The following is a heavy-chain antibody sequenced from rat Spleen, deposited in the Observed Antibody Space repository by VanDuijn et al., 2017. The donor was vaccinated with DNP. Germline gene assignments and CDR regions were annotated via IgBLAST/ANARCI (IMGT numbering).Heavy chain of an antibody. V-gene: IGHV5-46*01. J-gene: IGHJ2*01. CDR2: ISTSGVVT. CDR3: ARYSLRKVWDY. Sequence: EVQLVESGGGLVQPGGSMRLSCPASGFTFSNFPMAWVRQAPTKGLEWVASISTSGVVTYYRDSVEGRFTISRDNAKNTLYLQMNSLRSEDMATYYCARYSLRKVWDYWGQGVMVTVSS. D-gene: IGHD1-11*01. CDR1: GFTFSNFP.